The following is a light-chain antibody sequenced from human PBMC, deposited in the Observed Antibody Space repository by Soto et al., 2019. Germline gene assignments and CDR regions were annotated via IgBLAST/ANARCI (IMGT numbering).Light chain of an antibody. CDR3: QQRSNWPRYT. Sequence: EIVLTQSPATLSLSPGERATLSCRASQSVSSYLAWYQQKPGQAPRLLIHDASNRATGIPARFSGSWSGTAFTLTISSLAPEDFAVYYWQQRSNWPRYTFGQGTKLEIK. V-gene: IGKV3-11*01. J-gene: IGKJ2*01. CDR2: DAS. CDR1: QSVSSY.